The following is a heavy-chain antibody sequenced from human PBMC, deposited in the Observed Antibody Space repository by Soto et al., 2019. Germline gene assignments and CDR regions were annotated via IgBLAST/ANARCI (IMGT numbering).Heavy chain of an antibody. CDR1: GGSISSGGYS. CDR2: IYHSGST. D-gene: IGHD2-2*01. J-gene: IGHJ5*01. V-gene: IGHV4-30-2*01. Sequence: SETMSLTCAVSGGSISSGGYSWSWIRQPPGKGLEWIGYIYHSGSTYYNPSLKSRVTISVDRSKNQFSLKLSSVTAADTAVYYCARGRGPYCISTSCYPDWFDSSGQGTPVTVSA. CDR3: ARGRGPYCISTSCYPDWFDS.